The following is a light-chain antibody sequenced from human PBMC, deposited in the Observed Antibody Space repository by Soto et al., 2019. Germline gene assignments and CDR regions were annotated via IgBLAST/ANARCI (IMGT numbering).Light chain of an antibody. V-gene: IGKV4-1*01. CDR3: QQYCTTPLT. J-gene: IGKJ4*01. CDR1: QSILYSSNNKNC. CDR2: WAS. Sequence: DIVMTQSPDSLAVSLGERATINCKSSQSILYSSNNKNCLAWYQQKPGQPPKLLIYWASTRESGVPDRFSGSGSGKDFTPIISSLQAEDVAVYYCQQYCTTPLTFGGGTKVEIK.